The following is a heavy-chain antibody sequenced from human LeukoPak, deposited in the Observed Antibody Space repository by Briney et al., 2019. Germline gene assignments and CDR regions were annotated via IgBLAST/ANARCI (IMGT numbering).Heavy chain of an antibody. CDR2: IWYDGSNK. V-gene: IGHV3-33*01. J-gene: IGHJ6*02. CDR3: ARDPLLVRYAMDV. CDR1: GFTFSSYG. Sequence: PGGSLRLSCAASGFTFSSYGMHWVRQAPGKGMEWVAVIWYDGSNKYYADSVKGRFTISRDNSKNTLYLQMNSLRAEDTAVYYCARDPLLVRYAMDVWGQGTTVTVSS. D-gene: IGHD2-2*01.